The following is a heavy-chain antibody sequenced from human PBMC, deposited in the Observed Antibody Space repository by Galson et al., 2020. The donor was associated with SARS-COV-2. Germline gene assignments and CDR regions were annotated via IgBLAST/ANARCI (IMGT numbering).Heavy chain of an antibody. CDR2: ISYDGTTI. CDR1: GFTFSSSA. Sequence: GGSLRLSCAASGFTFSSSAMHWVRQAPGKGLEWVAIISYDGTTIYKSDSVKGRFTISRDISKNILYLQMNRLRPEDTGVYYCARETYDDSSSGYDYWGQGTLVTVSP. V-gene: IGHV3-30*04. CDR3: ARETYDDSSSGYDY. D-gene: IGHD3-22*01. J-gene: IGHJ4*02.